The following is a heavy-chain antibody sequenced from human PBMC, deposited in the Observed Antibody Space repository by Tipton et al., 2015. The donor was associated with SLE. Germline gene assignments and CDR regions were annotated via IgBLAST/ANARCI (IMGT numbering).Heavy chain of an antibody. CDR2: IYYSGST. CDR1: GGSITSHY. J-gene: IGHJ4*02. D-gene: IGHD3-10*01. Sequence: VKPSETLSLTCTVSGGSITSHYWTWIRQPPGKGLEWIGYIYYSGSTNCNPSLKSQVTLSMDTSKNQFSLKLTTVTAAAAALYYCARIRVPTLEADYWSQGTLVIVSS. V-gene: IGHV4-59*11. CDR3: ARIRVPTLEADY.